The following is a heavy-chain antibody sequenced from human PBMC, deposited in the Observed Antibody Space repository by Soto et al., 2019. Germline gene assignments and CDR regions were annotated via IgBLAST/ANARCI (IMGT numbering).Heavy chain of an antibody. V-gene: IGHV3-33*01. Sequence: QTGGSLRLSCAASGFTFSSYGMHWVRQAPGKGLEWVAVIWYDGSNKYYADSVKGRFTISRDNSKNTLYLQMNSLRAEDTAVYYCARESEDLTSNFDYWGQGTQVTVSS. CDR3: ARESEDLTSNFDY. J-gene: IGHJ4*02. CDR1: GFTFSSYG. CDR2: IWYDGSNK.